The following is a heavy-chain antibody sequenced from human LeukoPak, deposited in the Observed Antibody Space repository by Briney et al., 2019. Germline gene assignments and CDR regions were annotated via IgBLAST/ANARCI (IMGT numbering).Heavy chain of an antibody. Sequence: SETLSLTCTVSGGSISSGSYYWSWIRQPAGKGLEWIGRTYTSGSTNYNPSLKSRVTISVDTSKNQFSLKLSSVTAADTAVYYCARERGVARSFDYWGQGTLVTVSS. CDR2: TYTSGST. J-gene: IGHJ4*02. D-gene: IGHD2-21*01. V-gene: IGHV4-61*02. CDR3: ARERGVARSFDY. CDR1: GGSISSGSYY.